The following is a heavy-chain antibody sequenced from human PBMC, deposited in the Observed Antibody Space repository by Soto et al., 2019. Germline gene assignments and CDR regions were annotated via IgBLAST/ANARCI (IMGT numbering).Heavy chain of an antibody. CDR2: ILVDGRT. Sequence: GGSLRLSCAASGFICSSYGMSWVRQAPGKGLEWVSTILVDGRTFYVDSVKGRFTISRDSSKNTVYLQMNSLTAGDTALYYCAKATATGGGAFDICGQGTMVTVSS. V-gene: IGHV3-23*01. CDR3: AKATATGGGAFDI. CDR1: GFICSSYG. J-gene: IGHJ3*02. D-gene: IGHD2-8*02.